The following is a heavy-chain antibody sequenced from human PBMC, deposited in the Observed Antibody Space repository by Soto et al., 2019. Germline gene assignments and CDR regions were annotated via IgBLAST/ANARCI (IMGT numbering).Heavy chain of an antibody. J-gene: IGHJ5*02. CDR2: INHSGST. CDR3: ARGLGYCSSFSCYVPPGPNWFYP. V-gene: IGHV4-34*01. D-gene: IGHD2-2*01. Sequence: PSETLSLTCAVYGGSFSDYYWTWIRQPPGKGLEWIGEINHSGSTNYNPSLKSRVTISVDTSKNQFSLKLSSVTAADTAVYYCARGLGYCSSFSCYVPPGPNWFYPWGQGTLVIVYS. CDR1: GGSFSDYY.